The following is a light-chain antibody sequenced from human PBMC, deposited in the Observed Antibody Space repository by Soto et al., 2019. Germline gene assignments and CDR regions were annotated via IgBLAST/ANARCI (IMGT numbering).Light chain of an antibody. CDR1: QTLLHSNGYTY. J-gene: IGKJ2*01. CDR2: LGS. Sequence: EIAMTQSPLSLAVTPGEPASISCRSSQTLLHSNGYTYLDWYLQKPGQSPQLLIYLGSNRASGVPDRFSGSGSGTDFTPKISRVEAEDVGIFYCMQGLRPMYTFGQGTKLEIK. CDR3: MQGLRPMYT. V-gene: IGKV2-28*01.